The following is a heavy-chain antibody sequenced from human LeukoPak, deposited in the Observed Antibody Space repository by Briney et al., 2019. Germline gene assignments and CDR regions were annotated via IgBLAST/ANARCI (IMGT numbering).Heavy chain of an antibody. Sequence: GASVKVSCKASGYTFTGYYMHWVRQAPGQGLEWMGWINPNSGGTNYAQKFQGRFTMTRDMSTSTLYMELSSLRSEDAAVYYCARDHSYDSGGRKGWWFDPWGQGTLVTVSS. D-gene: IGHD3-22*01. CDR1: GYTFTGYY. J-gene: IGHJ5*02. CDR3: ARDHSYDSGGRKGWWFDP. CDR2: INPNSGGT. V-gene: IGHV1-2*02.